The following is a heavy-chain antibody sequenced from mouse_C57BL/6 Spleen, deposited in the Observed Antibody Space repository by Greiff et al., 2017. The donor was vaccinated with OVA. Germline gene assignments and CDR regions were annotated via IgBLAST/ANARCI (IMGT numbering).Heavy chain of an antibody. CDR3: AFYDGYSLYAMDY. Sequence: VQLQQSVAELVRPGASVTLSCTASGFNIKNTYMHWVKQRPEQCLAWIGRIDPANGNTKSAPKFQGKATITADTSSNTAYLQLSSLTSEDTAIYYCAFYDGYSLYAMDYWGQGTSVTVSS. CDR1: GFNIKNTY. J-gene: IGHJ4*01. CDR2: IDPANGNT. V-gene: IGHV14-3*01. D-gene: IGHD2-3*01.